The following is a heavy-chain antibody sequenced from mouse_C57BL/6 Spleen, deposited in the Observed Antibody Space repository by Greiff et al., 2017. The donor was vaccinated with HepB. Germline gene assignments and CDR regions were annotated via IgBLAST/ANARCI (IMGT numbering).Heavy chain of an antibody. CDR1: GFTFSDYG. V-gene: IGHV5-17*01. CDR2: ISSGSSTI. J-gene: IGHJ4*01. Sequence: EVHLVESGGGLVKPGGSLKLSCAASGFTFSDYGMHWVRQAPEKGLEWVAYISSGSSTIYYADTVKGRFTISRDNAKNTLFLQMTSLRSEDTAMYYCARLGRGFMDYWGQGTSVTVSS. CDR3: ARLGRGFMDY. D-gene: IGHD4-1*01.